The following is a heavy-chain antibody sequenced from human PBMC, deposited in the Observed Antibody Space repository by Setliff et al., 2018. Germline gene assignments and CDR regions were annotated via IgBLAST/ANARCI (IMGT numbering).Heavy chain of an antibody. D-gene: IGHD3-10*01. CDR2: VYYSGYT. CDR3: ARVDFTMIQGVIGH. Sequence: SETLSLTCTVSGDSIRSSRYYWGWIRQAPGKGMEWIGSVYYSGYTHYKPSLQSRVTMSVDTSKNQFSLKLTSVTAADTAVYYCARVDFTMIQGVIGHWGQGTLVTVSS. J-gene: IGHJ1*01. CDR1: GDSIRSSRYY. V-gene: IGHV4-39*07.